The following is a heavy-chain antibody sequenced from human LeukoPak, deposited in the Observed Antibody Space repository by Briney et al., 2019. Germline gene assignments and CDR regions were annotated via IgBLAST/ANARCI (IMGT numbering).Heavy chain of an antibody. CDR1: GFTFSTYS. D-gene: IGHD3-3*01. CDR3: AKDILRFLEWSPLYYFDY. Sequence: GGSLRLSCAGTGFTFSTYSMNWVRQTPDKGLEWVSSVSSDSHFIFYADSVEGRFTISRDNANNSLYLEINSLRPEDTAVYYCAKDILRFLEWSPLYYFDYWGQGTLVTVSS. V-gene: IGHV3-21*06. J-gene: IGHJ4*02. CDR2: VSSDSHFI.